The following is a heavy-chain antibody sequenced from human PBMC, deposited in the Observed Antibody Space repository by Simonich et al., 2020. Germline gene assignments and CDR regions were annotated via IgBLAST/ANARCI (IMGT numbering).Heavy chain of an antibody. D-gene: IGHD3-10*01. CDR3: ARDTSYYGSGSYYFDY. CDR2: ISSSSSYI. J-gene: IGHJ4*02. Sequence: GGGLVKPGGSLRLSCAASGFTFSSYSMNWVRQAPGKGLEWVSSISSSSSYIYYADSEKGRLTISRDNAKNSLYLQMNSLRAADTAVYYCARDTSYYGSGSYYFDYWGQGTLVTVSS. V-gene: IGHV3-21*01. CDR1: GFTFSSYS.